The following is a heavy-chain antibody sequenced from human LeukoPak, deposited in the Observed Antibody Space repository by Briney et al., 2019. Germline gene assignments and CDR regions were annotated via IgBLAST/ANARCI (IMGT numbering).Heavy chain of an antibody. J-gene: IGHJ4*02. CDR1: GFTFSTYS. CDR3: ARDLVWFGRYFDY. D-gene: IGHD3-10*01. CDR2: INWNGGST. Sequence: GGSLRLSCAASGFTFSTYSMNWVRQAPGKGLEWVSGINWNGGSTGYADSVKGRFTISRDNAKNSLYLQMNSLGAEDTALYYCARDLVWFGRYFDYWGQGTLVTVSS. V-gene: IGHV3-20*04.